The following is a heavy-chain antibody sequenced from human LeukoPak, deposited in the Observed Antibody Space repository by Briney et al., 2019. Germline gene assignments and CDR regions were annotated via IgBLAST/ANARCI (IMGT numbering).Heavy chain of an antibody. Sequence: PGGSLRLSCAASGFTFSSYSMNWVRQAPGKGLEWVSYISSSSSTIYYADSVKGRFTISRDNAKNSLYLQMNSLRAEDTAVYYCARASPGGAYCGGDCYYGYWGQGTLVTVSS. CDR2: ISSSSSTI. CDR3: ARASPGGAYCGGDCYYGY. J-gene: IGHJ4*02. V-gene: IGHV3-48*01. CDR1: GFTFSSYS. D-gene: IGHD2-21*02.